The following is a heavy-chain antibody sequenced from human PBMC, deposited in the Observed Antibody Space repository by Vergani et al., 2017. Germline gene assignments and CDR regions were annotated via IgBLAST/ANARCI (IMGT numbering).Heavy chain of an antibody. CDR2: IYYSGST. J-gene: IGHJ6*03. D-gene: IGHD3-3*01. CDR1: GGSISSYY. V-gene: IGHV4-59*01. Sequence: QVQLQESGPGLVKPSETLSLTCTVSGGSISSYYWSWIRQPPGKGLEWIGYIYYSGSTNYNPSLKSRVTISVDTSKNQFSLKLSSVTAADTAVYYCERAIPLLEWFHAYGAHYYMDVWGKGTTVTVSS. CDR3: ERAIPLLEWFHAYGAHYYMDV.